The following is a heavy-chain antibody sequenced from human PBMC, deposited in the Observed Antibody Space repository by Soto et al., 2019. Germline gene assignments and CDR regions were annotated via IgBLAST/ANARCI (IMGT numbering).Heavy chain of an antibody. V-gene: IGHV4-4*02. CDR1: GDSISSSCW. CDR3: ARNDFGTFDY. Sequence: SETLSLTCAVSGDSISSSCWWSWVRQPPGKGLEWIGEIYHTESTVYNPSLKSRVTISVDKSKNQFSLNLDSVTAADTAVYYCARNDFGTFDYWGRGILVTVSS. D-gene: IGHD4-17*01. J-gene: IGHJ4*02. CDR2: IYHTEST.